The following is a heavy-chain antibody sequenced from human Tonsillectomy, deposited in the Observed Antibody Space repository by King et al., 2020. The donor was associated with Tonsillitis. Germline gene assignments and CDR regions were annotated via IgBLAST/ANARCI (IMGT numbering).Heavy chain of an antibody. D-gene: IGHD1-26*01. CDR3: VKSRPVTWERYNWYFDL. CDR1: GFTFSSYA. V-gene: IGHV3-64D*06. J-gene: IGHJ2*01. CDR2: ISSNGGST. Sequence: VQLVESGGGLVQPGGSLRLSCSASGFTFSSYAMHWVRQAPGKGLEYVSAISSNGGSTYYADSVKGRFTISRDNSKNTLYLQMSSLRAEDTAVYYCVKSRPVTWERYNWYFDLWGRGTLVTVSS.